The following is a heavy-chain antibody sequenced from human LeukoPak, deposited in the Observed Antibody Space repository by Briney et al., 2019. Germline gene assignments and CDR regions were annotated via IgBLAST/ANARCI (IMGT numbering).Heavy chain of an antibody. V-gene: IGHV4-59*01. CDR3: AIVTSHPRYFGR. Sequence: SETLSLTCSVSGDSIYWSWVRQSPGKGLQWIGTVFSGGATSYSPSLASRVTMPLDKSKSHFSLKLSSVTAADTAIYYCAIVTSHPRYFGRWGQGTLVTVSS. CDR2: VFSGGAT. CDR1: GDSIY. J-gene: IGHJ4*02. D-gene: IGHD3-9*01.